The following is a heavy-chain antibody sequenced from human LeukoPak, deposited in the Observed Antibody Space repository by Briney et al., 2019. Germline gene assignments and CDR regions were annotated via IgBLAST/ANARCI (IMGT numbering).Heavy chain of an antibody. J-gene: IGHJ4*02. Sequence: GGSLRLSCAASGFTFGNYAMTWVRQAPGKGLDWVSSISGSGATTYYADSVKGRFTISRDNSKNMVFVQMNSLRDEDTAVYYCTKGNTVLTPKYWGQGVLVTVSS. CDR1: GFTFGNYA. CDR3: TKGNTVLTPKY. CDR2: ISGSGATT. D-gene: IGHD4-23*01. V-gene: IGHV3-23*01.